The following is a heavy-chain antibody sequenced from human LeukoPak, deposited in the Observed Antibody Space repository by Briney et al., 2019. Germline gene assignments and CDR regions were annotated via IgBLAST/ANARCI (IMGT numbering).Heavy chain of an antibody. J-gene: IGHJ4*02. D-gene: IGHD3-9*01. CDR2: ISGSGGST. CDR3: ARGYFAL. CDR1: GFTFSSYG. V-gene: IGHV3-23*01. Sequence: GRTLRLSCAASGFTFSSYGMHWVRQAPGKGLEWVSAISGSGGSTYYADSVKGRFTISRDNSKNTLFVQMKSLRAEDAAVYYCARGYFALWGQATLVTVSS.